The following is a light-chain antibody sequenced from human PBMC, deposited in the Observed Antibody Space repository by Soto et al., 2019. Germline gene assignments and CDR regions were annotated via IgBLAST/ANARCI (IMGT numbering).Light chain of an antibody. J-gene: IGLJ1*01. CDR1: KLGDKY. CDR2: QDN. CDR3: QAWDIITAQYV. Sequence: SYELTQPPSVSVSPGQTANITCSGDKLGDKYASWYQQKPGQSPVLVIYQDNKRPSGIPERVSGSNSGNTATLTISETQAMDEADYYCQAWDIITAQYVFGTGTKLTVL. V-gene: IGLV3-1*01.